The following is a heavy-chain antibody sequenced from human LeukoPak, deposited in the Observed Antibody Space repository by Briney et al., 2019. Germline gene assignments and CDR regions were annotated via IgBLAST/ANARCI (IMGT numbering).Heavy chain of an antibody. V-gene: IGHV1-2*02. CDR1: GYTFTGYY. CDR3: ARAAVTTLPYFDY. D-gene: IGHD4-17*01. Sequence: ASVTVSCKASGYTFTGYYMHWVRQAPGQGLEWMGWVNPNGGATNYAQKFQGRVTMTRDTSISTAYMELSRLRSDDTAVYYCARAAVTTLPYFDYWGQGTLVTVSS. CDR2: VNPNGGAT. J-gene: IGHJ4*02.